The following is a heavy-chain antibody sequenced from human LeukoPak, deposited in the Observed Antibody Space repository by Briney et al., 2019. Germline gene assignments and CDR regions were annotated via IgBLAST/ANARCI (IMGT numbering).Heavy chain of an antibody. J-gene: IGHJ4*02. CDR1: GYTFTGYY. Sequence: ASVKVSCKASGYTFTGYYMHWVRQARAQGRDGMGWINPNSGGTNYAQKFQGRVTMTRDTSISTAYMELSRLRSDDTAVYYCARVARDEYYDILTGYYSPHFDYWGQGTLVTVSS. V-gene: IGHV1-2*02. CDR2: INPNSGGT. CDR3: ARVARDEYYDILTGYYSPHFDY. D-gene: IGHD3-9*01.